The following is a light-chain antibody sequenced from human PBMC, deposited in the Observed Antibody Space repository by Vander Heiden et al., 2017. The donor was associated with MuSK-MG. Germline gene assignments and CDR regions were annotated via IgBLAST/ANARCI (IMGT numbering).Light chain of an antibody. V-gene: IGKV3-20*01. Sequence: EIVLTQSPGTLSLSPGERATLSCRASQSVSSGQLAWFQQKPGQAPRLLIYGASSRAPGIPDRFSGSGSGADFTLTISRLEPEDFAVYYCHHYGDSPRTFGGGTRVEIK. CDR1: QSVSSGQ. J-gene: IGKJ4*01. CDR2: GAS. CDR3: HHYGDSPRT.